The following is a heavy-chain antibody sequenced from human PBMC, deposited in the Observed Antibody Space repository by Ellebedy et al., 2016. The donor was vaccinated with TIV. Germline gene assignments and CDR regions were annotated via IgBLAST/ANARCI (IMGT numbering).Heavy chain of an antibody. CDR2: INPSGTA. CDR3: ARIDSWQPIDD. CDR1: GGSFNGYF. D-gene: IGHD3-9*01. V-gene: IGHV4-34*01. Sequence: MPSETLSLTCVVKGGSFNGYFWSWIRQSPGKGLEWLGEINPSGTANYNPSLKSRVTLSADTSKNQFSLNLRTVTAADTAVYYCARIDSWQPIDDWGQGILVTISS. J-gene: IGHJ4*02.